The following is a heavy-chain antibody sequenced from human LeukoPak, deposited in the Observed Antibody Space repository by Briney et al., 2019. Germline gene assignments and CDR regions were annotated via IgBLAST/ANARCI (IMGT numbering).Heavy chain of an antibody. CDR2: INPNTAGT. V-gene: IGHV1-2*02. CDR1: GYTFTGYY. Sequence: ASVKVSCKASGYTFTGYYFHWVRQAPGQGLEWMGWINPNTAGTNYAQKFLGGVTLTRDTSISTAYMELNRLTSDDTAVYYCATSAGDYGAGHYYYMGVWGKGTSVTVSS. J-gene: IGHJ6*03. D-gene: IGHD4-17*01. CDR3: ATSAGDYGAGHYYYMGV.